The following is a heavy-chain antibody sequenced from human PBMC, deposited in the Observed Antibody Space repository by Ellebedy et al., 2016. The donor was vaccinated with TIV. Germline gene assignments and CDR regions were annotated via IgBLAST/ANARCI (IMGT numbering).Heavy chain of an antibody. CDR2: IYHSGNT. CDR1: GGSIRSNNW. J-gene: IGHJ3*02. CDR3: ARCLVPGYSGAFDI. D-gene: IGHD5-12*01. V-gene: IGHV4/OR15-8*02. Sequence: MPSETLSLTCGVSGGSIRSNNWWGWVRPPQGKGLAWIGEIYHSGNTNYNSSLKSRGSISLDKSESQFSLKLGSVTAADTAVYYCARCLVPGYSGAFDIWGQGTMVTVSS.